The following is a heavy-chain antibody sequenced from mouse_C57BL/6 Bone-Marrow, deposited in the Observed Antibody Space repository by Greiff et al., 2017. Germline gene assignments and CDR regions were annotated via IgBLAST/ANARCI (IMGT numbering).Heavy chain of an antibody. CDR3: ARSYEYDDYTRDY. CDR2: MHPNGGSP. J-gene: IGHJ4*01. Sequence: QVPLQQPGAELVKPGASVKLSCKASGYTFTNYWMHWVKQRPGQGLEWIGMMHPNGGSPDYNEKFKCEATLNVDQSSRTAYMELSSLTSEDSAVYYCARSYEYDDYTRDYCGQGTSVTGS. V-gene: IGHV1-64*01. D-gene: IGHD2-4*01. CDR1: GYTFTNYW.